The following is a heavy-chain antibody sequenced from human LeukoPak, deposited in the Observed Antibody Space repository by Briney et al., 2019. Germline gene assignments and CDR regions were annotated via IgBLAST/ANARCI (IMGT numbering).Heavy chain of an antibody. Sequence: GGSLRLSCAASGFTFSSYAMSWVRQAPGKGLEWVSAISGSGGSTYYADSVKGRFTISRDNSKNTLYLQMNSLRAEDTAVYYCVGGHYYDSSGYPSPAEYFQHWGQGTLVTVSS. D-gene: IGHD3-22*01. CDR3: VGGHYYDSSGYPSPAEYFQH. V-gene: IGHV3-23*01. J-gene: IGHJ1*01. CDR2: ISGSGGST. CDR1: GFTFSSYA.